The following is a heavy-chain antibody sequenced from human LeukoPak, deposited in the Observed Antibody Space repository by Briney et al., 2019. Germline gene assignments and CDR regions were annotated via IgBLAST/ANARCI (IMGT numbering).Heavy chain of an antibody. CDR3: ARDRAMVVGSSWYYDY. J-gene: IGHJ4*02. D-gene: IGHD2-21*01. CDR2: IWYGGSKK. CDR1: GFTLSDYG. V-gene: IGHV3-33*01. Sequence: GGSLRLSCAASGFTLSDYGMHWVRQAPGKGLEWWSLIWYGGSKKYYADSVKGRFTISRDDSKNTLYLQMNSRRAEDTPLYYCARDRAMVVGSSWYYDYWGQGSLVTVSP.